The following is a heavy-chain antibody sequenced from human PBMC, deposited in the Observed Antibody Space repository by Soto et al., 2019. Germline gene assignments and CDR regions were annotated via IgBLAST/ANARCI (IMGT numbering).Heavy chain of an antibody. V-gene: IGHV4-4*02. CDR3: ARVPGVVVSADDAFDI. CDR1: GGSVSSSNW. J-gene: IGHJ3*02. Sequence: QVQLQESGPGLVKPSGTLSLTCAVSGGSVSSSNWWSWVRQSPGTGLEWMGEIYHSGSAHYNPSLKSRAAISLDKSKNQFSLRLTPVTAADPAVYYCARVPGVVVSADDAFDIWGPGTRVIVSS. D-gene: IGHD2-21*02. CDR2: IYHSGSA.